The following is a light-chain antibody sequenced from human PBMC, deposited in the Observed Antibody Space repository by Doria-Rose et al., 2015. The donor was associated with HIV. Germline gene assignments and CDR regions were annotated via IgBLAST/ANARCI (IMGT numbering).Light chain of an antibody. Sequence: TQPASVSGSPGQSITISCTGTSDDVGGYNYVSWYQQHPGKAPTLVIYTVTARPSGVSNRFSGSKSGNTASLTISGLQAEDEADYYCSSYTSDITWVFGGGTKLTV. CDR3: SSYTSDITWV. CDR1: SDDVGGYNY. J-gene: IGLJ3*02. V-gene: IGLV2-14*01. CDR2: TVT.